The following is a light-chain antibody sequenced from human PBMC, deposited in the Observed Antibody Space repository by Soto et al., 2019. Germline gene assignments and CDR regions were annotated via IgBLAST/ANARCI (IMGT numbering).Light chain of an antibody. Sequence: DIQMTQSPSSLSASVGDRVTITCRASQSISSFLNWYQQKPGKAPKLLLYVASSLQSGVPSRFSGSGSGTDFTLTISRLQPEDFATYYCQQSYSTLRTFGQGTKVEIK. CDR1: QSISSF. CDR3: QQSYSTLRT. V-gene: IGKV1-39*01. CDR2: VAS. J-gene: IGKJ1*01.